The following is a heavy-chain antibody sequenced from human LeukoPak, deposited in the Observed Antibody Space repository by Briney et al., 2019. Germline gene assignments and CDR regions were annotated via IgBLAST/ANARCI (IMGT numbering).Heavy chain of an antibody. CDR2: IHYSGAT. CDR3: ATLRGASTAVFDS. Sequence: SETLSLTCTVPGGSISYDYWSWIRQSPGKRLEWIGYIHYSGATNYSPSLKSRVTISVDTSKNQFSLKLSSVTAADTALYYCATLRGASTAVFDSWGQGALVNVSS. J-gene: IGHJ4*02. CDR1: GGSISYDY. D-gene: IGHD2-21*02. V-gene: IGHV4-59*08.